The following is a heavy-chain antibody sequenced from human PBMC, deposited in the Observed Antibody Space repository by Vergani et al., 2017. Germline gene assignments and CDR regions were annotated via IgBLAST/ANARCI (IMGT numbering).Heavy chain of an antibody. CDR2: ISSSGSTI. D-gene: IGHD6-19*01. V-gene: IGHV3-48*03. Sequence: EVQLVESGGGLVQPGGSLRLSCAASGFTFGSYEMNWVRQAPGKGLEWVSYISSSGSTIYYADSVKGRFTISRDNAKNSLYLQMNSLRAEDTAVYYCARELRSIAVAALADYWGQGTLVTVSS. CDR1: GFTFGSYE. J-gene: IGHJ4*02. CDR3: ARELRSIAVAALADY.